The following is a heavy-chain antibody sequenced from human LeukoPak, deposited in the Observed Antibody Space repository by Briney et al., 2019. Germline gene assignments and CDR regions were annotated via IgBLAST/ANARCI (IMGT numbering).Heavy chain of an antibody. CDR2: INPSGGST. CDR3: ARGLRFLEWLFSGPDY. V-gene: IGHV1-46*01. J-gene: IGHJ4*02. CDR1: GYTFTSYG. D-gene: IGHD3-3*01. Sequence: ASVKVSCKASGYTFTSYGISWVRQAPGQGLEWMGIINPSGGSTSYAQKFQGRVTMTRDTSTSTVYMELSSLRSEDTAVYYCARGLRFLEWLFSGPDYWGQGTLVTVSS.